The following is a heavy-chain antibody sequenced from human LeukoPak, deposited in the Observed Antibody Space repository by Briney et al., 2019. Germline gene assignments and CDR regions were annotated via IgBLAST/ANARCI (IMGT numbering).Heavy chain of an antibody. V-gene: IGHV3-30-3*01. CDR2: ISYDGSNK. Sequence: GGSLRLSCAASGFTFSSYAMHWVRQAPGKGLEWVAVISYDGSNKYYADSVKGRFTISRDNSKSTLYLQMNNLRVEDTARYYCVKGERYISTSYDYWGQGALVTVSS. CDR3: VKGERYISTSYDY. J-gene: IGHJ4*02. CDR1: GFTFSSYA. D-gene: IGHD2/OR15-2a*01.